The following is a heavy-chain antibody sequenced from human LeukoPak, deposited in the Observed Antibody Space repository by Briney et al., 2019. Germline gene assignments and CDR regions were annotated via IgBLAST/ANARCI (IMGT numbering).Heavy chain of an antibody. CDR2: IYWNNDK. D-gene: IGHD3-3*01. V-gene: IGHV2-5*01. CDR3: AHVTYYDFWSAVDY. Sequence: SGPTLVKPTQTLTLTCTFSGFSLSTSGVGVGWIRQPPGKALEWLALIYWNNDKRYSPSLRSRLTITKDTSKNQVVLTMTNMDPVDTATYYCAHVTYYDFWSAVDYWGQGTLVTVSS. J-gene: IGHJ4*02. CDR1: GFSLSTSGVG.